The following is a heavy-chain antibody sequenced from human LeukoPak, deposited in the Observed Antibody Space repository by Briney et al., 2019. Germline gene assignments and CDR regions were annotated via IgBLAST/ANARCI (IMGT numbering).Heavy chain of an antibody. J-gene: IGHJ5*02. D-gene: IGHD5-24*01. CDR3: ARISGRKDGDNWYLWFDP. CDR1: GGSISGYY. CDR2: VYSSGIT. Sequence: PSETLSLTCTVSGGSISGYYWSWIRQPAGKGLEHIGRVYSSGITNYNPSLEGRVTMSVDTSKNQFSLRLNSVAAADTAVYFCARISGRKDGDNWYLWFDPWGQGTRVSVS. V-gene: IGHV4-4*07.